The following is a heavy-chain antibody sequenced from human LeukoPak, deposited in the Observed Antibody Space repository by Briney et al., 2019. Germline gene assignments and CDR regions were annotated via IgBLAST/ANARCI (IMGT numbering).Heavy chain of an antibody. CDR2: IYPGDSDT. Sequence: GESLKISCKGSGYSFTNYWIAWVRQMPGKGLEWMGIIYPGDSDTRYSPSFQGQVTISADKSISTAYLQWSSLKASDTAMYYCARQGSITMVRGVINPFDPWGQGTLVTVPS. CDR3: ARQGSITMVRGVINPFDP. CDR1: GYSFTNYW. V-gene: IGHV5-51*01. D-gene: IGHD3-10*01. J-gene: IGHJ5*02.